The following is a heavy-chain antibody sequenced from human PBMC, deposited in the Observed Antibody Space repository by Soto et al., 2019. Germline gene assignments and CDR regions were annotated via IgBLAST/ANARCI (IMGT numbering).Heavy chain of an antibody. V-gene: IGHV4-59*01. D-gene: IGHD2-2*01. J-gene: IGHJ5*02. CDR2: ISSSGST. Sequence: QVQLQESGPGLVKPSETLSLTCTVSGGSISSYYWSWIRQPPGKGLEWIGYISSSGSTDYNPSLKSRVTITVDTSKNQFSLKLTPVTAADTAVYYCAREVVVVVPAGPSNWFDPWGQGTLVTVSS. CDR3: AREVVVVVPAGPSNWFDP. CDR1: GGSISSYY.